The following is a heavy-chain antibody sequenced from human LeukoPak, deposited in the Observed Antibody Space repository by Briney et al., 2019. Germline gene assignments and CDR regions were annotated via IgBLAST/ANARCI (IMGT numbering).Heavy chain of an antibody. CDR3: ARGRCVGSTNCYYFDS. CDR1: GYTFTSYD. J-gene: IGHJ4*02. CDR2: MNPNSGNT. V-gene: IGHV1-8*03. Sequence: ASVKVSCKASGYTFTSYDINWVRQATGQGLEWMGWMNPNSGNTGYAQKFQGRVTITRDTSASTAYMELSSLRSEDTAVYYRARGRCVGSTNCYYFDSWGQGTLVTVSS. D-gene: IGHD2-2*01.